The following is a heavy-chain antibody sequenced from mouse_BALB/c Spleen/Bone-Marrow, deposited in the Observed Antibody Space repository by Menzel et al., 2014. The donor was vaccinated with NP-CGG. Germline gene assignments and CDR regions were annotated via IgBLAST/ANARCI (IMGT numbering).Heavy chain of an antibody. D-gene: IGHD3-2*02. CDR1: GFTFSSFG. J-gene: IGHJ2*01. Sequence: EVQVVESGGGLVQPGGSRKLSCAVSGFTFSSFGMHWVRQAPEKGLEWVAYISSGSSTIYYPDTLKGRFTISRDNPKNTLFLQMTKQKTEDTDMYYRAKARLREYDFDYWGQGTTLTVSS. CDR3: AKARLREYDFDY. CDR2: ISSGSSTI. V-gene: IGHV5-17*02.